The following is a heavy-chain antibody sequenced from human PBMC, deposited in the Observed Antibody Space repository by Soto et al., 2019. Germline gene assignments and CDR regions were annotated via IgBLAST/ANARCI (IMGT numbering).Heavy chain of an antibody. CDR3: ARRLFVRGTLGYYDY. Sequence: QVHLQDSGPGLVKPSETLSLTCSVSNDSIRSDNWWSWVRQPPGKGLEWIGEIFHSGSSNNNPSLKSLVTLSVDKTKNEFSLKLNSVTAADTAVYYCARRLFVRGTLGYYDYWGQGTLVTVSS. CDR2: IFHSGSS. CDR1: NDSIRSDNW. J-gene: IGHJ4*02. V-gene: IGHV4-4*02. D-gene: IGHD3-10*02.